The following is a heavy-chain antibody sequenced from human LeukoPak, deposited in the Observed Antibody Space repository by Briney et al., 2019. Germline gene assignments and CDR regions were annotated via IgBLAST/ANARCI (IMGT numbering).Heavy chain of an antibody. D-gene: IGHD4-17*01. CDR3: AREHDYGDYTGASHF. CDR1: GYTFTDDY. V-gene: IGHV1-2*02. CDR2: INPNSGGT. J-gene: IGHJ3*01. Sequence: ASVKVSCKASGYTFTDDYMYWVRQAPGQGLEWMGWINPNSGGTNYAQKFQGRVTMTRDTSISTAYMELSSLTSDDTAVYYCAREHDYGDYTGASHFWGQGTMVTVSS.